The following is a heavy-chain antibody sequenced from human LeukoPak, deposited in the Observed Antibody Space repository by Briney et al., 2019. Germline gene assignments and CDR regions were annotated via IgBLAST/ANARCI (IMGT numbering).Heavy chain of an antibody. D-gene: IGHD3-22*01. J-gene: IGHJ4*02. CDR1: GGSISSGSYY. V-gene: IGHV4-61*02. Sequence: SETLSLTCTVSGGSISSGSYYWSWIRQPAGKGLEWIGRIYTSGSTTYNLSLKSRVTISGDTSENQFSLRLSSVTAADTAVYYCARASYSYDISGWVPFDYWGQGTLVTVSS. CDR3: ARASYSYDISGWVPFDY. CDR2: IYTSGST.